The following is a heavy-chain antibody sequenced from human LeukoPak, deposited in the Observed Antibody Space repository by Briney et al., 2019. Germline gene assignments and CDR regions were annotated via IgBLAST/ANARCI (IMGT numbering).Heavy chain of an antibody. CDR3: ARLNKPGWFDP. V-gene: IGHV4-39*01. J-gene: IGHJ5*02. CDR2: IFYTGNT. CDR1: GGSISSSNYY. D-gene: IGHD1-14*01. Sequence: SETLSLTCTVSGGSISSSNYYWAWIRQPPVKGLEWIANIFYTGNTYYNPSLKSRVTISIDTSKNQFSLRLNSVTATDTAVYYCARLNKPGWFDPWGQGTLVTVSS.